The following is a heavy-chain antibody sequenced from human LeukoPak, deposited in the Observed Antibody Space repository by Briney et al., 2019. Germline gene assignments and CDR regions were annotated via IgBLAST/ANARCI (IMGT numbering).Heavy chain of an antibody. D-gene: IGHD2-15*01. CDR2: ISSSSSYI. Sequence: PGGALRLSCAASGFTFSSYSMNWVRQAPGKGLEGVSSISSSSSYIYYADSVKGRFTISRDNAKNSLYLQMNSLRAEDTAVFYCAKDQRWCSSGSCYEIGLCDYWGQGTLVTVSS. CDR1: GFTFSSYS. V-gene: IGHV3-21*04. J-gene: IGHJ4*02. CDR3: AKDQRWCSSGSCYEIGLCDY.